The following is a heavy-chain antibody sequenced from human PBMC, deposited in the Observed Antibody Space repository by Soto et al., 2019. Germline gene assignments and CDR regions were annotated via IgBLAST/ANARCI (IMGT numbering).Heavy chain of an antibody. CDR2: IYYSGST. J-gene: IGHJ5*02. CDR1: GGSISSSSYY. Sequence: QLQLQESGPGLVKPSETLSLTCTVSGGSISSSSYYWGWIRQPPGKGLEWIGSIYYSGSTYYNPSLKSRVTISVDTSKNQFSLKLSSVTAADAAVYYCARQGNTMVRGVIGAIRFDPGGQGTLVTVSS. D-gene: IGHD3-10*01. V-gene: IGHV4-39*01. CDR3: ARQGNTMVRGVIGAIRFDP.